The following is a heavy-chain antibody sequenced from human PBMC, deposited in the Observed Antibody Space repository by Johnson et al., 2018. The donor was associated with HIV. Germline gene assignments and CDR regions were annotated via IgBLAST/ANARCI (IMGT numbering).Heavy chain of an antibody. CDR1: GFMFSRYA. Sequence: QVQLVESGGVVVQPGGSLRLSCEASGFMFSRYALAWVRQAPGKGLEWVALIWHDGSNDNYADSVKGRFTLSRDNSRNTLYLQMNNLRSEDTAIYYCVKDSETSSAPLDGAFDIWGQGTTVTVSS. CDR2: IWHDGSND. V-gene: IGHV3-30*02. D-gene: IGHD6-19*01. J-gene: IGHJ3*02. CDR3: VKDSETSSAPLDGAFDI.